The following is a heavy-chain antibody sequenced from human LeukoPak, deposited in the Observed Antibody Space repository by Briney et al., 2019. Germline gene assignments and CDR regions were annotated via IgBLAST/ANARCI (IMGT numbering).Heavy chain of an antibody. CDR2: INPNGGGT. CDR1: GYTFTGYY. Sequence: GASVKVSCKASGYTFTGYYMHWVRQAPGQGLEWMGWINPNGGGTNYAQKFQGRVTMTRDTSISTAYMELSRLRSDDTAVYYCARVSPRTLTGYSADAFDIWGQGTMVTVSS. D-gene: IGHD3-9*01. CDR3: ARVSPRTLTGYSADAFDI. V-gene: IGHV1-2*02. J-gene: IGHJ3*02.